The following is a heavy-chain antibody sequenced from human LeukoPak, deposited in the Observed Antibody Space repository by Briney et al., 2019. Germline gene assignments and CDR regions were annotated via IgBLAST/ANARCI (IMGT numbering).Heavy chain of an antibody. D-gene: IGHD1-26*01. CDR3: AKDRYRYSGSYYYFDY. V-gene: IGHV3-9*01. CDR1: GFTLDDYA. Sequence: GRSLRLSCAASGFTLDDYAMHWVRQAPGKGLEWVSGISWNSGSIGCADSVKGRFTISRDNAKNSLYLQMNSLRAEDTALYYCAKDRYRYSGSYYYFDYWGQGTLVTVSS. J-gene: IGHJ4*02. CDR2: ISWNSGSI.